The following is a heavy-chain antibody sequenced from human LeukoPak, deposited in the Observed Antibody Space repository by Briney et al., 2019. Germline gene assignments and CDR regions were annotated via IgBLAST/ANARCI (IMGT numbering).Heavy chain of an antibody. Sequence: GGSLRVSCAASGFTLSSNYMSWVRQAPGKGLEWVSVIYSGGSTYYADSVKGRFTISRDNSKNTLYLQMNSLRAEDTAVYYCARDVGMASYYFDYWGQGTLVTVSS. CDR2: IYSGGST. CDR1: GFTLSSNY. CDR3: ARDVGMASYYFDY. V-gene: IGHV3-53*01. J-gene: IGHJ4*02. D-gene: IGHD5-24*01.